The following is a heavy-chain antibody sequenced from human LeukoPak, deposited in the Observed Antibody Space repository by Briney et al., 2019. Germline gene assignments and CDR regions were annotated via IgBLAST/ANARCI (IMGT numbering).Heavy chain of an antibody. V-gene: IGHV4-34*01. CDR2: INHSGST. CDR1: GGSFSGYY. D-gene: IGHD1-1*01. Sequence: SETLSLTCAVYGGSFSGYYWSWIRQPPGKGLEWIGEINHSGSTNYNPSLKSRVTISVDTSKNQFSLKLSSVTAADTAVYYCARGTLRRGRVQFDYWGQGTLVTVSS. CDR3: ARGTLRRGRVQFDY. J-gene: IGHJ4*02.